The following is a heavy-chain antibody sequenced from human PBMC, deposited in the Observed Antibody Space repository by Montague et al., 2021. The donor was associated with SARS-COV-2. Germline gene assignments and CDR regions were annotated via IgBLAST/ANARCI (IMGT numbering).Heavy chain of an antibody. CDR1: GGSISSSSYY. Sequence: SETLSLTCTVSGGSISSSSYYWGWIRQPPGKGLEWIGSIYYSGSTYYNPSLKSRVTISVDTSKNQFSLKLSSVTAADTAVYYCARHRRGGIVATIRETGSWGQGTLVTVSS. CDR3: ARHRRGGIVATIRETGS. D-gene: IGHD5-12*01. CDR2: IYYSGST. J-gene: IGHJ5*02. V-gene: IGHV4-39*01.